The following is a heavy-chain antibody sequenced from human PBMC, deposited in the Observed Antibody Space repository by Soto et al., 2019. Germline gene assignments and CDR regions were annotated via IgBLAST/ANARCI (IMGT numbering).Heavy chain of an antibody. CDR1: EFSFSRYA. CDR3: VKQMTTWTDSFFDF. CDR2: LGPDGRNT. Sequence: EVQLLGSGGGLVQPGESLRLSCVASEFSFSRYAMTWVRQAAGKGLQWVAGLGPDGRNTFYGESVRGRFTISRDNSRSTLYLQMSSLRAEDTAVYFCVKQMTTWTDSFFDFWGQGIQVTVSS. V-gene: IGHV3-23*01. J-gene: IGHJ4*02. D-gene: IGHD4-17*01.